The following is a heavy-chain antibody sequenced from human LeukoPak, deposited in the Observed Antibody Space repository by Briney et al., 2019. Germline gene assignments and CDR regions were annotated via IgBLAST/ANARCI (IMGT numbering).Heavy chain of an antibody. J-gene: IGHJ4*02. CDR2: INPDNGGT. CDR1: GYSFTSQD. D-gene: IGHD2-2*01. Sequence: ASVTVSCKTSGYSFTSQDMHWVRQAPGQSLEWMGCINPDNGGTNNSQKFQGRVTMTRDTSISTAYMELSRQRSDGTAVYYCARPNYALFDYWGQGTLVTVSS. V-gene: IGHV1-2*02. CDR3: ARPNYALFDY.